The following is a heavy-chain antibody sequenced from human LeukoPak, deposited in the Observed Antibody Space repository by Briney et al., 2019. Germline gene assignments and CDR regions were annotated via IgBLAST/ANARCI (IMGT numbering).Heavy chain of an antibody. Sequence: GGSLRLSCAASGFTLSTYEMNWVRQAPGKGLEWVAVISYDGSNKYYADSVKGRFTISRDNSKNTLYLQMNSLRAEDTAAYYCAKEVHDSSGEDYWGQGTLVTVSS. CDR3: AKEVHDSSGEDY. CDR2: ISYDGSNK. V-gene: IGHV3-30*18. J-gene: IGHJ4*02. D-gene: IGHD6-19*01. CDR1: GFTLSTYE.